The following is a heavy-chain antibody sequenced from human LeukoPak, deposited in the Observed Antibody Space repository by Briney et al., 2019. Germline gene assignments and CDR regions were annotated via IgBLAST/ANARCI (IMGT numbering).Heavy chain of an antibody. V-gene: IGHV3-30*18. CDR1: GFTFSSYA. CDR3: AKRGYYYDSSGYYYFDY. J-gene: IGHJ4*02. Sequence: GGSLRLSCVGSGFTFSSYAMHWVRQAPGKGLEWVAGLSYNGRNIYYADSVKGRFTVSRDNSKNTLYMQMNSLRAEDTAVYYCAKRGYYYDSSGYYYFDYWGQGTLVTVSS. CDR2: LSYNGRNI. D-gene: IGHD3-22*01.